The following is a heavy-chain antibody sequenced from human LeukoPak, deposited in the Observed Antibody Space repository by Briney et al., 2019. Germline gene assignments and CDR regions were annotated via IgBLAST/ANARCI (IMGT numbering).Heavy chain of an antibody. J-gene: IGHJ4*02. Sequence: GGSLRLSCAASGFTFSDYYMSWIRQAPGKGLEWVSYISSSGGAIYYADSVKGRFTISRDNAKNSLYLHMNSLRAEDTAVYYCARERSSGWMTHFDNWGQGTLVTVSS. CDR2: ISSSGGAI. D-gene: IGHD6-19*01. CDR3: ARERSSGWMTHFDN. CDR1: GFTFSDYY. V-gene: IGHV3-11*01.